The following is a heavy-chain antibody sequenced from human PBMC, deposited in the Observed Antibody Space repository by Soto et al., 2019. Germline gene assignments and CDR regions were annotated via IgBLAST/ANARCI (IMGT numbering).Heavy chain of an antibody. CDR2: IYYSGST. Sequence: SETLSLTCTVSGGSISSYYWSWIRQPPGKGLEWIGYIYYSGSTNYNPSLKSRVTISVDTSKNQFSLKLSSVTAADTAVYYCARVADYYDSSGYYDYWGQGTLVTVSS. CDR3: ARVADYYDSSGYYDY. V-gene: IGHV4-59*01. CDR1: GGSISSYY. D-gene: IGHD3-22*01. J-gene: IGHJ4*02.